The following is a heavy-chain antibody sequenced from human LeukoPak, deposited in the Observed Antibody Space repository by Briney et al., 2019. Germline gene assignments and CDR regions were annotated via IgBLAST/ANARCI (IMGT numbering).Heavy chain of an antibody. CDR2: ISYDGSNK. J-gene: IGHJ3*02. Sequence: PGRSLRLSCAASGFTFSNFAMHWVRQAPGKGLEWVAVISYDGSNKYYADSVKGRFTISRDNSKNTLYLQMNSLRAEDTAVYYCARDSKALGEAFDIWGQGTMVTVS. CDR3: ARDSKALGEAFDI. V-gene: IGHV3-30*04. CDR1: GFTFSNFA.